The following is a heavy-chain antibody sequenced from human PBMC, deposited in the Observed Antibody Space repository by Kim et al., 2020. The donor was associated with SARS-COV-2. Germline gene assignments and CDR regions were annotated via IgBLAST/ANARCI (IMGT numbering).Heavy chain of an antibody. J-gene: IGHJ6*02. CDR2: IYYSGST. CDR1: GGSISRSSYY. CDR3: AGERQQLSHTTYYYGMDV. V-gene: IGHV4-39*07. Sequence: SETLSLTCIVSGGSISRSSYYWGWIRQPPGKGLEWIGSIYYSGSTYYNPSLKSRVTISLDTSKNQFSLKLSSVTAADTAVYFCAGERQQLSHTTYYYGMDVWGHGTTFTVSS. D-gene: IGHD6-13*01.